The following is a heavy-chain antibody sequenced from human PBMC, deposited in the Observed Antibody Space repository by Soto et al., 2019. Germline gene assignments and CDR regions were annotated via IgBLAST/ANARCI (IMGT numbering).Heavy chain of an antibody. CDR2: ISGSGGST. CDR1: GFTFSSYA. V-gene: IGHV3-23*01. D-gene: IGHD2-15*01. CDR3: AKGLVVVVAATTPLDY. Sequence: HPGGSLRLSCAASGFTFSSYAMSWVRQAPGKGLEWVSAISGSGGSTYYADSVKGRFTISRDNSKNTLYLQMNSLRAEDTAVYYCAKGLVVVVAATTPLDYWGQGTLVTVSS. J-gene: IGHJ4*02.